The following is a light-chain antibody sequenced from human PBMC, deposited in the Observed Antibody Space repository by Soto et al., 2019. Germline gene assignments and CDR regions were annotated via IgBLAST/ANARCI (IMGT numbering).Light chain of an antibody. V-gene: IGKV1-27*01. Sequence: DIQMTQSPSSLSASFGDRVTITCRASQGISNYLAWYQQRPGKVPQLLIYAASTLLSGVPSRFCGSGSGTDFTLTINGLQPEDVATYYCQNYNSAPFTFGPGTKVDIK. J-gene: IGKJ3*01. CDR1: QGISNY. CDR3: QNYNSAPFT. CDR2: AAS.